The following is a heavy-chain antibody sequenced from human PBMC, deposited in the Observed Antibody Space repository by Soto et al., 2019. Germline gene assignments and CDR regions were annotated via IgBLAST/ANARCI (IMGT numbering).Heavy chain of an antibody. CDR3: AREVQYSSGWYELKYNWFDP. J-gene: IGHJ5*02. V-gene: IGHV4-31*03. D-gene: IGHD6-19*01. CDR2: IYYSGST. CDR1: GGSISSGGYY. Sequence: SETLSLTCTVSGGSISSGGYYWSWIRQHPGKGLEWIGYIYYSGSTYYNPSLKSRVTISVDTSKNQFSLKLSSVTAADTAVYYCAREVQYSSGWYELKYNWFDPWGQGTLVTVSS.